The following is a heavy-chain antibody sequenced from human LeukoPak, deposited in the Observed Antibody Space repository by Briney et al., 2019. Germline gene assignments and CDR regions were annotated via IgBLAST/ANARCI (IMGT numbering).Heavy chain of an antibody. CDR2: ISYDGSNK. Sequence: GGSLRLSCAASGFTFSSYAMHWVRQAPGKGLEWVAVISYDGSNKYYADSVKGRFTISRDNSKNTLYLQMNSLRAEDTAVYYCAKTPRGDVWGQGTTVTVSS. D-gene: IGHD3-10*01. J-gene: IGHJ6*02. CDR3: AKTPRGDV. V-gene: IGHV3-30-3*02. CDR1: GFTFSSYA.